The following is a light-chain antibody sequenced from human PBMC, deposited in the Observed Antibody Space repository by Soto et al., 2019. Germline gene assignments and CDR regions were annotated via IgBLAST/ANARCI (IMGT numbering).Light chain of an antibody. CDR2: EVI. J-gene: IGLJ1*01. Sequence: QSVLTQPPSASGSSGQSVTISCTGTSSDVGGYNYVSWYQQHPGKAPKLLIYEVIKRPSGVPDRFSASRSGNTASLTVSGLQAEDEADYYCSSYAGSNTPYVFGTGTKVTVL. CDR3: SSYAGSNTPYV. CDR1: SSDVGGYNY. V-gene: IGLV2-8*01.